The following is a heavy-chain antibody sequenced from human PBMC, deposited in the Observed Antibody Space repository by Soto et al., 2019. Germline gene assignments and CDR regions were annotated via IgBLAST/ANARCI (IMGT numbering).Heavy chain of an antibody. D-gene: IGHD3-3*01. J-gene: IGHJ4*02. Sequence: QVQLVESGGGVVQPGRSLRLSCAASGFTFSSCAMHWVRQAPGKGLEWVALISYDGSNKYYADSVKGRFTISRDNSKNTLYLQMNSLIAEDTALYYCVRDKRDLRFLEWSYYFDYWGQGTLVTVSS. CDR1: GFTFSSCA. V-gene: IGHV3-30-3*01. CDR2: ISYDGSNK. CDR3: VRDKRDLRFLEWSYYFDY.